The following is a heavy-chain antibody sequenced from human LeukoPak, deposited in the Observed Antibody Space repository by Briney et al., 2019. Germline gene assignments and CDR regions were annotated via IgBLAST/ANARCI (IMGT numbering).Heavy chain of an antibody. Sequence: PSQTLSLTCTVSGGSISSDSYYWSRMPQAAGKGLEWVGRIYTSGSTNDNPSLKSRVAISVDTSKNQFSLKLSSVTAADTAVYYCAREMNYYGSGSLDTWGQGTMVTVSS. V-gene: IGHV4-61*02. J-gene: IGHJ3*02. CDR3: AREMNYYGSGSLDT. CDR1: GGSISSDSYY. D-gene: IGHD3-10*01. CDR2: IYTSGST.